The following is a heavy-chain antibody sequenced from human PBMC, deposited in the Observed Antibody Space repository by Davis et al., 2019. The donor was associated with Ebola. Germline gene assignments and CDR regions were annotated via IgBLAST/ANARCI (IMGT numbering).Heavy chain of an antibody. CDR2: ISGYNGDT. J-gene: IGHJ4*02. CDR1: GYTFSSYG. Sequence: ASVKVSCKTSGYTFSSYGISFVRQAPGQGLEWMGWISGYNGDTNYAQKFQGRVMITADKSTRIAYMELNSLTSEDTAVYYCARGPSVATAHYFDYWGQGTLVTVSS. CDR3: ARGPSVATAHYFDY. D-gene: IGHD2-21*02. V-gene: IGHV1-18*04.